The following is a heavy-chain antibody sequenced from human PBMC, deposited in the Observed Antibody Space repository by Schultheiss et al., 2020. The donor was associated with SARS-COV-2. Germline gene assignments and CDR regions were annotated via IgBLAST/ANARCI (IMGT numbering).Heavy chain of an antibody. D-gene: IGHD1-1*01. Sequence: GGSLRLSCAASGFTFSDENMHWVRQAPGKGLEWVAVISYDGSNKYYADSVKGRFTISRDNAKNSLYLQMNSLRAEDTAVYYCARVNWNDVGYFDYWGQGTLVTVSS. CDR1: GFTFSDEN. V-gene: IGHV3-30*03. J-gene: IGHJ4*02. CDR2: ISYDGSNK. CDR3: ARVNWNDVGYFDY.